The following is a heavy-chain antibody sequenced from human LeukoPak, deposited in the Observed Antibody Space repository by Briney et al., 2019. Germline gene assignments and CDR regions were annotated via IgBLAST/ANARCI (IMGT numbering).Heavy chain of an antibody. CDR1: GYSISSGYY. CDR3: ARDRGDQFGELSHPFDY. CDR2: IYHSGRT. Sequence: PSETLSLTCTVSGYSISSGYYWGWIRQPPGKGLEWIGSIYHSGRTYYNLSLKSRVTISVDTSKNQFSLKLSSVTAADTAVYYCARDRGDQFGELSHPFDYWGQGTLVTVSS. D-gene: IGHD3-10*01. J-gene: IGHJ4*02. V-gene: IGHV4-38-2*02.